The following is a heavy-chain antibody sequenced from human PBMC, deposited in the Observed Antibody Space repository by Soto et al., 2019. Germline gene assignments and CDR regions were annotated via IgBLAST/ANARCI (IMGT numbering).Heavy chain of an antibody. D-gene: IGHD1-1*01. CDR3: ATSPQRNY. CDR1: GFAVSSNY. Sequence: EVQLVESGGGLVQPGGSLRLSCAASGFAVSSNYMSWVRQAPGKGLEGVSVIYSGGSTHYADSVKGRFIISRDNSKNTLYLQMNGLRAEDTAVYYCATSPQRNYWGQGTLVIVSS. J-gene: IGHJ4*02. V-gene: IGHV3-66*01. CDR2: IYSGGST.